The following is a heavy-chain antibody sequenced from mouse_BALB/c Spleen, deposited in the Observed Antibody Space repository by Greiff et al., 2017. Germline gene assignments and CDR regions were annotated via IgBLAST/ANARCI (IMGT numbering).Heavy chain of an antibody. J-gene: IGHJ1*01. CDR2: ISSGGST. Sequence: DVKLVESGGGLVKPGGSLKLSCAASGFTFSSYAMSWVRRTPEKRLEWVASISSGGSTYYPDSVKGRFTISRDNARNILYLQMSSLRSEDTAMYYCARGGYYGNYVLYWYFDVWGAGTTVTVSS. CDR1: GFTFSSYA. CDR3: ARGGYYGNYVLYWYFDV. D-gene: IGHD2-1*01. V-gene: IGHV5-6-5*01.